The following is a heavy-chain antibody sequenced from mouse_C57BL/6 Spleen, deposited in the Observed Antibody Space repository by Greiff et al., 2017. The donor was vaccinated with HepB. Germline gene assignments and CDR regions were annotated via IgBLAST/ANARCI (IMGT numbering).Heavy chain of an antibody. V-gene: IGHV5-6*01. CDR3: GDGNSGFAY. D-gene: IGHD2-1*01. CDR2: ISSGGSYT. J-gene: IGHJ3*01. CDR1: GFTFSSYG. Sequence: EVQRVESGGDLVKPGGSLKLSCAASGFTFSSYGMSWVRQTPDKRLEWVATISSGGSYTYYPDSVKGRFTISRDNAKNTLYLQMSSLKSEDTAMYYCGDGNSGFAYWGQGTLVTVSA.